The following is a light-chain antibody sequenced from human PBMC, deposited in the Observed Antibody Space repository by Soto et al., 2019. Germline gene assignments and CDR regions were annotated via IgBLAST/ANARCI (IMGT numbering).Light chain of an antibody. Sequence: DIQMTQSPSSVSASVGDRVTITCRASQGISDWLAWYQQKPGKAPNLLIYAASSLQSGVTSRFSGSGSGTDFSLTISRLQPEDFETYYCQQAKSFPLTFGGGTKVEIK. CDR3: QQAKSFPLT. CDR2: AAS. V-gene: IGKV1-12*01. CDR1: QGISDW. J-gene: IGKJ4*01.